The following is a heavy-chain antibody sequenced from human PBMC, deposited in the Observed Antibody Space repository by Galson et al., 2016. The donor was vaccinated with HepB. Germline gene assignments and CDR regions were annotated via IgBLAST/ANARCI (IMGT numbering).Heavy chain of an antibody. CDR1: GYIFSNYW. D-gene: IGHD3-9*01. CDR2: IWPGDSET. V-gene: IGHV5-51*01. Sequence: QSGAEVKKPGESLKISCKGSGYIFSNYWIGWVRQMPGKGLEWMGIIWPGDSETRYSPSFQGQVTISADRFISAAYLQWSSLKASDTGIYFCARRSNDWSVHFDYWGQGTQVTVSS. J-gene: IGHJ4*02. CDR3: ARRSNDWSVHFDY.